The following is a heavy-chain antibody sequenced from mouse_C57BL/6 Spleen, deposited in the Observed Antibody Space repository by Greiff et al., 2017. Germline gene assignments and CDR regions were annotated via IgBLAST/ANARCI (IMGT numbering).Heavy chain of an antibody. Sequence: QVQLQQPGAELVMPGASVKLSCKASGYTFTSYWMHWVKQRPGQGLEWTGEIDPSDSYTNYNQKFKGKSTLTVDKSSSTAYMQLSSLTSEDSAVYYCARNYGSSYRGFAYWGQGTLVTVSA. CDR2: IDPSDSYT. CDR3: ARNYGSSYRGFAY. D-gene: IGHD1-1*01. J-gene: IGHJ3*01. CDR1: GYTFTSYW. V-gene: IGHV1-69*01.